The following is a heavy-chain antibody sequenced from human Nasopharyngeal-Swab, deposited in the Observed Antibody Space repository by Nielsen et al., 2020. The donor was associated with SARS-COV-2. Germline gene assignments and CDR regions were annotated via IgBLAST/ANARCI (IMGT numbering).Heavy chain of an antibody. D-gene: IGHD1-7*01. CDR1: GYTFTGYY. Sequence: ASVKVSCKASGYTFTGYYMHWVRQAPGQGLEWVGRINPNTGGTNYAQKFQGRFTMTTDTSISTAYMEVSSLRSDDTAVYYCAREISRTTSWFDPWGQGTLVTVSS. CDR2: INPNTGGT. CDR3: AREISRTTSWFDP. J-gene: IGHJ5*02. V-gene: IGHV1-2*06.